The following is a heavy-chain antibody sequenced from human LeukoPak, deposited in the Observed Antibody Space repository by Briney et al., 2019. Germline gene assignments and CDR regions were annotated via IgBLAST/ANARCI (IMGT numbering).Heavy chain of an antibody. Sequence: PGGSLRLSCAASGFTFSSHSMNWVRQAPGKGLEWVSSFGTRSSSIYYADSVKGRFTISRDNSKNTLYLQMSSLRAEDTAVYYCVKGLAYYDFWSGYGFDYWGQGTLVTVSS. V-gene: IGHV3-21*01. D-gene: IGHD3-3*01. CDR1: GFTFSSHS. CDR2: FGTRSSSI. J-gene: IGHJ4*02. CDR3: VKGLAYYDFWSGYGFDY.